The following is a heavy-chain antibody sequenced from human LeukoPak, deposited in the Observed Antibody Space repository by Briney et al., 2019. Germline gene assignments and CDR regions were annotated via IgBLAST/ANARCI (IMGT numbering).Heavy chain of an antibody. Sequence: GGSLRLSCAASGFTFNDYYMSWIRQAPEKGLEWVSYISSSGSTIDYADSVKGRFTISRDNAKNSLYLQMNSLRAEDTAVYYCARVPLYCSGGSCYRIDYWGQGTLVTVSS. CDR1: GFTFNDYY. V-gene: IGHV3-11*04. CDR2: ISSSGSTI. D-gene: IGHD2-15*01. J-gene: IGHJ4*02. CDR3: ARVPLYCSGGSCYRIDY.